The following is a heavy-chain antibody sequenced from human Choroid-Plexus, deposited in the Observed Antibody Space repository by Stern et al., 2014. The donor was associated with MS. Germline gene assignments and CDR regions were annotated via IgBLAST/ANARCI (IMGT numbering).Heavy chain of an antibody. CDR1: GYIFTGYY. V-gene: IGHV1-2*02. D-gene: IGHD3-3*01. CDR3: ARDQRGITIFGVVTDYYYLGMDV. J-gene: IGHJ6*02. CDR2: LYPNAGGK. Sequence: VQLVQSGAEVKKPGASVKVSCKTSGYIFTGYYIHWVRQAPGQGLERMAWLYPNAGGKKYSQKFQSRVTMSRDTSISTAYVELSSLTSDDTAVYYCARDQRGITIFGVVTDYYYLGMDVWGQGTTVTVSS.